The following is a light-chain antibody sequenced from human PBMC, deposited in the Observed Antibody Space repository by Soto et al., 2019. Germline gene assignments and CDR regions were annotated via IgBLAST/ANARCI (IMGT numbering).Light chain of an antibody. J-gene: IGKJ1*01. CDR2: KAS. Sequence: DIQMTQSPSTLSASVGDRVTITCRATQSIDILLAWYQQKPGKAPNLLIYKASILESGVPSRFSGSASGTEFTLTISSLRPDDFASYYCQQYYRYPWTFGQGTKVEIK. V-gene: IGKV1-5*03. CDR1: QSIDIL. CDR3: QQYYRYPWT.